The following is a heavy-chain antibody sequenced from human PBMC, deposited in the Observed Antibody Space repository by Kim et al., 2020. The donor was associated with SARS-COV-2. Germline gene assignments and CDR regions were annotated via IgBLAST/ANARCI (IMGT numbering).Heavy chain of an antibody. CDR3: AREQSRTRGSGSYLPWYYFDY. CDR1: GFTFSSYW. J-gene: IGHJ4*02. D-gene: IGHD3-10*01. V-gene: IGHV3-7*01. Sequence: GGSLRLSCAASGFTFSSYWMSWVRQAPGKGLEWVANIKQDGSEKYYVDSVKGRFTISRDNAKNSLYLQMNSLRAEDTAVYYCAREQSRTRGSGSYLPWYYFDYWGQGTLVTVSS. CDR2: IKQDGSEK.